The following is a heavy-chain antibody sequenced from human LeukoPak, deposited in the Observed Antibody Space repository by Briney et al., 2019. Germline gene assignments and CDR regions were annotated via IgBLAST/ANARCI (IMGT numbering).Heavy chain of an antibody. Sequence: GASVKVSCKASGGTFSSYVISWVRQAPGQGLEWMGGIIPIFGTANYAQKFQGRVTITADKSTSTAYMELSSLRSEDTAVYYCARVPGSGSYYGDPYFDYWGQGTLVTVSS. CDR2: IIPIFGTA. CDR1: GGTFSSYV. J-gene: IGHJ4*02. V-gene: IGHV1-69*06. D-gene: IGHD3-10*01. CDR3: ARVPGSGSYYGDPYFDY.